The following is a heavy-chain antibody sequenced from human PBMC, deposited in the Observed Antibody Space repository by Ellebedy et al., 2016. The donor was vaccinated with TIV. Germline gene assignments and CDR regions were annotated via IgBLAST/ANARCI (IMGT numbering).Heavy chain of an antibody. CDR2: VSGGGGST. Sequence: PGGSLRLSCAASGFTFSSYAMSWVRQAPGKGLEWVSAVSGGGGSTYYADSVRSRFTISRDNSKNTLYLQMNSLRAEDTAVYYCATRRSSSWVRGDYYFDYWGQGTLVTVSS. CDR3: ATRRSSSWVRGDYYFDY. J-gene: IGHJ4*02. D-gene: IGHD6-13*01. V-gene: IGHV3-23*01. CDR1: GFTFSSYA.